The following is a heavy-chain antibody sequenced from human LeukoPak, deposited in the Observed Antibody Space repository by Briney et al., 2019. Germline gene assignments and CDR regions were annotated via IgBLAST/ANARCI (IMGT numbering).Heavy chain of an antibody. D-gene: IGHD3-22*01. V-gene: IGHV3-53*01. CDR1: GFTVSSTY. J-gene: IGHJ4*02. Sequence: GGSPRLSCAASGFTVSSTYMSWVRQAPGKGLEWVSVIHSGGNAYYADSLKGRFTISRDNSKNTLYLQMNSLRAEDTAVYYCARVPAGFHYDSSGTWGQGTLVTVSS. CDR3: ARVPAGFHYDSSGT. CDR2: IHSGGNA.